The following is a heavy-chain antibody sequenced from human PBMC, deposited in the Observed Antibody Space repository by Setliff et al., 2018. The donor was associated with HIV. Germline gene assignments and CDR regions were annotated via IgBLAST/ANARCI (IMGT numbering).Heavy chain of an antibody. CDR1: GYIFISYG. V-gene: IGHV1-18*01. Sequence: ASVKVSCKASGYIFISYGFSWVRQAPGQGLEWMGWISAYNGNTNYAQKLQGRVTMTTDTSTSTAYMELRNLRSDDTAVYYCARASKRVYYYGSGTYLHDAFDIWGQGTMVTVSS. D-gene: IGHD3-10*01. J-gene: IGHJ3*02. CDR3: ARASKRVYYYGSGTYLHDAFDI. CDR2: ISAYNGNT.